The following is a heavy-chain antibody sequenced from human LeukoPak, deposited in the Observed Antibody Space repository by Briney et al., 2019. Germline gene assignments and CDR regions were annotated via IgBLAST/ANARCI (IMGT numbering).Heavy chain of an antibody. V-gene: IGHV4-31*03. D-gene: IGHD3-16*01. Sequence: SETLSLTCTVSGGSISSGGYYWSWIRQHPGKGLEWIGYIYYSGSTYYNPSLKSRVTISVDTSKNQFSLKLSSVTAADTAVYYCARGLGLRLRDRNSWFDPWGQGTLVTVSS. CDR3: ARGLGLRLRDRNSWFDP. J-gene: IGHJ5*02. CDR2: IYYSGST. CDR1: GGSISSGGYY.